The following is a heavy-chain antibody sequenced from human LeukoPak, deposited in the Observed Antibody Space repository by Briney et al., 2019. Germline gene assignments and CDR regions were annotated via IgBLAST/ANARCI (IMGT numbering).Heavy chain of an antibody. CDR2: IYYSGST. CDR3: ARRVLLDAFDI. D-gene: IGHD3-10*01. CDR1: GGSISSYY. Sequence: KSSETLSLTCTVSGGSISSYYWSWIRQPPGKGLEWIGYIYYSGSTNYNPSLKSRVTISVDTSKNQFSLKLSSVTAADTAVYYCARRVLLDAFDIWGQGTMVTVSS. V-gene: IGHV4-59*08. J-gene: IGHJ3*02.